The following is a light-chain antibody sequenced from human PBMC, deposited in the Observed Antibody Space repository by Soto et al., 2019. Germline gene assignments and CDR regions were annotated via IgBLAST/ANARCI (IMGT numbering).Light chain of an antibody. Sequence: QSALTQPASVSGSPGQSITISCTGTSSDVGGYNYVSWYQQHPGKAPKLMMYEVSNRLSGVSNRFSGSKSGNTASLTISGLQAEDEADYYCSSYTSSSTLVFGGGTKLTVL. V-gene: IGLV2-14*01. CDR3: SSYTSSSTLV. CDR1: SSDVGGYNY. J-gene: IGLJ3*02. CDR2: EVS.